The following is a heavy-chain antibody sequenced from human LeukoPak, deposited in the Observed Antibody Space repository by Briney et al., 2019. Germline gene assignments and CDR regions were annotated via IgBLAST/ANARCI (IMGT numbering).Heavy chain of an antibody. CDR2: ISYSGST. CDR3: ARGELFHDY. D-gene: IGHD3-10*01. CDR1: GASISSYY. V-gene: IGHV4-59*08. J-gene: IGHJ4*02. Sequence: SETLSLTCTVSGASISSYYWSWIRQPPGKGLEWIGYISYSGSTNYNPSLKSRVTISADTSKNQVSLTLSSVTAADTAVYYCARGELFHDYWGQGTLVTVSS.